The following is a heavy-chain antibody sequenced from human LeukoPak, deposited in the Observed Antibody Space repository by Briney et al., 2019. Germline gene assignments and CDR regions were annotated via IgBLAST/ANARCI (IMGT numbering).Heavy chain of an antibody. V-gene: IGHV4-38-2*02. CDR2: IYHSGST. CDR1: GYSISSGYY. J-gene: IGHJ5*02. Sequence: SETLSLTCTVSGYSISSGYYWGWIRQPPGKGLEWIGSIYHSGSTYYNPSLKSRVTIPVDTSKNQFSLKLSSVTAADTAVYYCARGGPDPRFDPWGQGTLVTVSS. D-gene: IGHD3-16*01. CDR3: ARGGPDPRFDP.